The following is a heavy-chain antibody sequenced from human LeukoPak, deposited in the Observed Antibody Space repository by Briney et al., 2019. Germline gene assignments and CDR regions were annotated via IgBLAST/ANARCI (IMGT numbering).Heavy chain of an antibody. CDR3: ARGYSFGQYFDS. D-gene: IGHD5-18*01. CDR1: GFTFSSYG. Sequence: GGSLRLSCAASGFTFSSYGMHWVRQAPGKGLEWVAVIWYDGSNKYYAYSVKGRFTISRDNSKNTLYLQMNSLRPEDTAVYYCARGYSFGQYFDSWGQGTLVTVSS. V-gene: IGHV3-33*01. J-gene: IGHJ4*02. CDR2: IWYDGSNK.